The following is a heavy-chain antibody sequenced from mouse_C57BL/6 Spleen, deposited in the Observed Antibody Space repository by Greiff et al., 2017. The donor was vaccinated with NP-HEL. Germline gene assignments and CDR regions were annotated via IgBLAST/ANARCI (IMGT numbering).Heavy chain of an antibody. J-gene: IGHJ2*01. CDR2: FYPGNGDT. CDR1: GYAFSSYW. Sequence: VQLQQSGAELVKPGASVKISCKASGYAFSSYWMNWVKQRPGKGLEWIGQFYPGNGDTNYNGKFKGKATLTADKSSSTAYMQLSSLTSEDSAVYSSTNSDYYGFFDYWGQGTTLTVSS. V-gene: IGHV1-80*01. CDR3: TNSDYYGFFDY. D-gene: IGHD1-1*01.